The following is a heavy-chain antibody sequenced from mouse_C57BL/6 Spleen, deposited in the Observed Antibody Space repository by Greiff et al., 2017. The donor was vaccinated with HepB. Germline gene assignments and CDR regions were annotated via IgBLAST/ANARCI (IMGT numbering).Heavy chain of an antibody. CDR1: GYTFTSYW. J-gene: IGHJ2*01. V-gene: IGHV1-50*01. CDR3: AGGRQLIDY. Sequence: QVQLQQPGAELVKPGASVKLSCKASGYTFTSYWMQWVKQRPGQGLEWIGEIDPSDSYTNYNQKFKGKATLTVDTSSSTAYMQLSSLTSEDSAVYYCAGGRQLIDYWGQGTTLTVSS. CDR2: IDPSDSYT. D-gene: IGHD6-1*01.